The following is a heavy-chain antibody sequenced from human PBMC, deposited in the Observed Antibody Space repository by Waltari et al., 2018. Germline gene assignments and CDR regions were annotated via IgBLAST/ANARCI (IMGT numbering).Heavy chain of an antibody. J-gene: IGHJ4*02. D-gene: IGHD3-3*01. CDR2: ISSSSSYI. Sequence: EVQLVESGGGLVKPGGSLRLSCAASGFTFSSYRMNWVRQAPGKGLEWVSSISSSSSYIYYADSVKGRFTISRDNAKNSLYLQRNSLRAEDTAVYYCARGYYDFWSGYYFDYWGQGTLVTVSS. V-gene: IGHV3-21*01. CDR1: GFTFSSYR. CDR3: ARGYYDFWSGYYFDY.